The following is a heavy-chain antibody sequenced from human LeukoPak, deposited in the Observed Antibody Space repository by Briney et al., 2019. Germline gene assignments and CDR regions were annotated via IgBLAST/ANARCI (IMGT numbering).Heavy chain of an antibody. CDR1: GGSISSGSYY. CDR3: AGDPPRGYSYGAFDY. D-gene: IGHD5-18*01. V-gene: IGHV4-61*02. J-gene: IGHJ4*02. CDR2: IYTSGST. Sequence: SQTLSLTCTVSGGSISSGSYYWSWIRQPAGKGLEWIGRIYTSGSTNYNPSLKSRVTISVDTSKNQFSLKLSSVTAADTAVYYCAGDPPRGYSYGAFDYWGQGTLVTVSS.